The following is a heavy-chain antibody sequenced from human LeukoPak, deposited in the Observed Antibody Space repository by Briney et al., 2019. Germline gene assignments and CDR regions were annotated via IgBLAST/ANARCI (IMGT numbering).Heavy chain of an antibody. Sequence: GGSLRLSCAASGFTFSSYGMSWVRQAPGKGLEWVSAISGSGGSTYYADSVKGRFTTSRDNSKNTLYLQMNSLRAEDTAVYYCAELGITMIGGVWGKGTTVTISS. CDR3: AELGITMIGGV. J-gene: IGHJ6*04. V-gene: IGHV3-23*01. CDR2: ISGSGGST. CDR1: GFTFSSYG. D-gene: IGHD3-10*02.